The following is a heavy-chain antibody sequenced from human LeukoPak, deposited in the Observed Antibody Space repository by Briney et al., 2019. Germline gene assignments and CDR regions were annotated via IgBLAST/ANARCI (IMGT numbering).Heavy chain of an antibody. CDR3: AKVGYCSSTSCFDAFDI. CDR2: ISGSGGST. V-gene: IGHV3-23*01. Sequence: PGGSLRLSCAASGFTFSSYAMSWVRQAPGKGLEWVSAISGSGGSTYYADSVKGRFTISRDNSKNTLYLQVNSLRAEDTAVYYCAKVGYCSSTSCFDAFDIWGQGTMVTVSS. J-gene: IGHJ3*02. CDR1: GFTFSSYA. D-gene: IGHD2-2*01.